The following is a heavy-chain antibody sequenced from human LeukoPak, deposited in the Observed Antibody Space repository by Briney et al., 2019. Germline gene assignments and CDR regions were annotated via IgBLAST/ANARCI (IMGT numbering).Heavy chain of an antibody. V-gene: IGHV1-2*06. Sequence: ASVKVSCKASGYTFTGYYMHWVRQAPGQGLEWMGRISPNSGGTNYAQKFQGRVTMTRDTSISTAYMELSRLRSDDTAVYYCARIRLRSVTTVFDYWGQGTRVTVSS. CDR2: ISPNSGGT. D-gene: IGHD4-17*01. CDR3: ARIRLRSVTTVFDY. CDR1: GYTFTGYY. J-gene: IGHJ4*02.